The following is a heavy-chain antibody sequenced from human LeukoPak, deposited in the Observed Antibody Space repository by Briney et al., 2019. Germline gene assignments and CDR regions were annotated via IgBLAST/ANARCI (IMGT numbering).Heavy chain of an antibody. CDR3: AKDLQSGSYVGPY. Sequence: AGGSLRLSCAASGFTFSSYAMSWVRQAPGKGLEWVSAISGSGGSTYYADSVKGRFTISRDNSKNTLYLQMNSLRAEDTAVYYCAKDLQSGSYVGPYWGQGTLVTVSS. D-gene: IGHD1-26*01. V-gene: IGHV3-23*01. CDR2: ISGSGGST. J-gene: IGHJ4*02. CDR1: GFTFSSYA.